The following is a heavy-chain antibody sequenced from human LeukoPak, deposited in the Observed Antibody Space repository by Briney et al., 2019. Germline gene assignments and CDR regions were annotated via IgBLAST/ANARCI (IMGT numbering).Heavy chain of an antibody. Sequence: ASVKVSCKASGYTFNSSYMHWVRQAPGQGLEWMGIINPSDDSTRYAQKLQGRVTMTTDTSTSTAYMELRSLRSDDTAVYYCARGAVSMVRGVPCFDYWGQGTLVTVSS. CDR1: GYTFNSSY. D-gene: IGHD3-10*01. CDR3: ARGAVSMVRGVPCFDY. J-gene: IGHJ4*02. V-gene: IGHV1-46*02. CDR2: INPSDDST.